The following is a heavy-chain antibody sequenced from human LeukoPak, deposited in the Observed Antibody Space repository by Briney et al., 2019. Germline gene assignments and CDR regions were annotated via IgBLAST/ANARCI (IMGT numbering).Heavy chain of an antibody. D-gene: IGHD3-10*01. CDR1: GYTFTSYY. CDR3: ARVGGSSFYYYYYMDV. CDR2: INPSGGST. J-gene: IGHJ6*03. Sequence: ASVKVSCKASGYTFTSYYMHWVRQAPGQGLEWMGIINPSGGSTSYAQKFQGRVTMTRDMSTSTVYMELSSLRSEDTAVYYCARVGGSSFYYYYYMDVWGKGTTVTVSS. V-gene: IGHV1-46*01.